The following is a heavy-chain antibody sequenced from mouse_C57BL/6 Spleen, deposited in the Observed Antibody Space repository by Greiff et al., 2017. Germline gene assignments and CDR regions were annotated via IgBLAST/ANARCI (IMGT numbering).Heavy chain of an antibody. CDR3: ATIYDYDGEFAY. Sequence: QVQLQQSGPELVKPGASVKISCKASGYAFSSSWMNWVKQRPGKGLEWIGRIYPGDGDTNYNGKFKGKATLTADKSSSTAYMQLSSLTSEDSAVYICATIYDYDGEFAYWGQEALVTVSA. CDR2: IYPGDGDT. CDR1: GYAFSSSW. J-gene: IGHJ3*01. V-gene: IGHV1-82*01. D-gene: IGHD2-4*01.